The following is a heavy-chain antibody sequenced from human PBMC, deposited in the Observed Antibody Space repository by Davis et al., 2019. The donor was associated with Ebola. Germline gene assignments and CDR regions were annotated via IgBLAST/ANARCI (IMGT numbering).Heavy chain of an antibody. J-gene: IGHJ4*02. V-gene: IGHV3-7*01. D-gene: IGHD2-8*01. CDR2: IKEDGSKK. CDR1: GFTFSSYW. Sequence: GESLKISCEASGFTFSSYWMSWVRQAPGKGLEWVANIKEDGSKKQYVDSLKGRFTISRDNAKKSLHLEVNSLRFDDTAVYYCARDASWSFDSWGQGTLATVSS. CDR3: ARDASWSFDS.